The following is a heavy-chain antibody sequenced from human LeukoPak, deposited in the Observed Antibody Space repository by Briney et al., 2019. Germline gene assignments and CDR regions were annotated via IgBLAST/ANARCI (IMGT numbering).Heavy chain of an antibody. V-gene: IGHV4-59*01. CDR1: GGSISSYY. CDR3: ASGWAAAGTGDY. CDR2: IYYSGST. J-gene: IGHJ4*02. Sequence: SETLSLTCTVSGGSISSYYWSWIRQPPGKGLEWIGYIYYSGSTNYNPSLKGRVTISVDTSNNQFSLKLSSVTAADTAVYYCASGWAAAGTGDYWGQGTLVTVSS. D-gene: IGHD6-13*01.